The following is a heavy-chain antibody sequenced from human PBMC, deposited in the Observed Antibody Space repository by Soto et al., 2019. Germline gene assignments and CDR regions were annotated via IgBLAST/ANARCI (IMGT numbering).Heavy chain of an antibody. V-gene: IGHV3-53*01. Sequence: GGSLRLSCAASGFTVGNNYMSWVRQAPGKGLEWVSLIYSTGTTKYADSVKGRFTVSRDNAKNTLYLHMNSLRAEDTAVYYCAKDGRGAGSYYNSFGYWGQGTLVTVSS. CDR2: IYSTGTT. D-gene: IGHD3-10*01. CDR3: AKDGRGAGSYYNSFGY. J-gene: IGHJ4*02. CDR1: GFTVGNNY.